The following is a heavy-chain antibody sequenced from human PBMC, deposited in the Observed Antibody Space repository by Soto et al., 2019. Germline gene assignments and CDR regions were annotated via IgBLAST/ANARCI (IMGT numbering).Heavy chain of an antibody. CDR1: GFTFSSYD. CDR2: ISHDGSNK. V-gene: IGHV3-30-3*01. J-gene: IGHJ3*02. Sequence: HPGGSLRLSCAASGFTFSSYDMHWVRQAPGKGLEWVAVISHDGSNKHYADSVKGRFTISRDNSKNTLYLQMNSLRAEDTAVYYCATLPGTLDAFDIWGQGRMVTVSS. CDR3: ATLPGTLDAFDI. D-gene: IGHD2-2*01.